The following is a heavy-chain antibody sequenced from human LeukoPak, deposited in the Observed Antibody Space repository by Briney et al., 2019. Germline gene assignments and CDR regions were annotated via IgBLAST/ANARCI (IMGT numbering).Heavy chain of an antibody. Sequence: ASVKVSCKVSGYTLTELSMHWVRRAPGKGLEWMGGFDPEDGETIYAQKFQGRVTMTEDTSTDTAYMELSSLRSEDTAVYYCATGSKSREGYGDYSYYYYMDVWGKGTTVTVSS. CDR3: ATGSKSREGYGDYSYYYYMDV. D-gene: IGHD4-17*01. CDR2: FDPEDGET. CDR1: GYTLTELS. V-gene: IGHV1-24*01. J-gene: IGHJ6*03.